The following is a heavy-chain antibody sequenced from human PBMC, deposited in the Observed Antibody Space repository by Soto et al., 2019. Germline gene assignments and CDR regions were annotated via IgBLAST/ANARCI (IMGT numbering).Heavy chain of an antibody. Sequence: CAVSGGSITSGNSYSWSWIRQPPGKGLEWIGSISHTGSTSYNPSLKSRLTMSVDKSKNQFSLRLSSVTAADMAVYYCARAVAPYFGTWFDPWGQGILVTVSS. V-gene: IGHV4-30-2*01. CDR3: ARAVAPYFGTWFDP. CDR1: GGSITSGNSYS. D-gene: IGHD3-10*01. J-gene: IGHJ5*02. CDR2: ISHTGST.